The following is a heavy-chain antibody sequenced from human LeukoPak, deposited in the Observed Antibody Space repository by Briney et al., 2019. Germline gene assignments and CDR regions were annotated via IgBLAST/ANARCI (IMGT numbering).Heavy chain of an antibody. Sequence: SVKVSCKVSGDTLTELSMNWVRQAPGKGLEWMGGFHPEDTEPIYAQKFQGRVTMTEDTSTETAYMEVSSLTSEDTAVYYCARDPQIVGAAGTGGYFDYWGQGTLVTVSS. D-gene: IGHD6-13*01. V-gene: IGHV1-24*01. CDR1: GDTLTELS. CDR3: ARDPQIVGAAGTGGYFDY. CDR2: FHPEDTEP. J-gene: IGHJ4*02.